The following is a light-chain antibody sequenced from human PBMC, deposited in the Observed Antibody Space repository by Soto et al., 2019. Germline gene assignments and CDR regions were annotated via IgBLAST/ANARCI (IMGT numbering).Light chain of an antibody. V-gene: IGKV1-39*01. J-gene: IGKJ3*01. CDR3: QQSYTAIAFT. CDR2: GAS. Sequence: DIPMTPSPSALSAAVGDRVTITCRSNQRIGNYLNWYQHKIENSPRLLIYGASSLQGGVPSRFSGSGSGTNFTLTIRGLQPEDVATSECQQSYTAIAFTFGPGTKVDTK. CDR1: QRIGNY.